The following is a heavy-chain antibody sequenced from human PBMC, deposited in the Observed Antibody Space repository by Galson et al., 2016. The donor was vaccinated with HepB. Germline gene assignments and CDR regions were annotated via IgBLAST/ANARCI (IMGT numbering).Heavy chain of an antibody. CDR1: GFTFSDFA. J-gene: IGHJ4*02. CDR3: APPRQWRFDY. D-gene: IGHD6-19*01. Sequence: SLRLSCAASGFTFSDFAMSWVRQAPGKGLECVSAISHSGETTLYADSVKGLFTISRDNSKNTLYLQMDSLRAEDTAVCYCAPPRQWRFDYWGQGALVIVSS. CDR2: ISHSGETT. V-gene: IGHV3-23*01.